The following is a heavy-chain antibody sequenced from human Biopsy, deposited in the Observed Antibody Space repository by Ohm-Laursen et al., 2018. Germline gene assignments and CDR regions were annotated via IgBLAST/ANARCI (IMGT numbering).Heavy chain of an antibody. CDR2: IYYSGGT. V-gene: IGHV4-59*01. CDR3: ARVEAGTYDALDI. J-gene: IGHJ3*02. CDR1: GGSMTGYE. D-gene: IGHD1-26*01. Sequence: LSLTCSVSGGSMTGYEWSWIRLAPGKGLEWIGYIYYSGGTKYNPSLASRVTFSVDMSKSQFSLKLYSVTAADAAVYYCARVEAGTYDALDIWGQGTLVAVSA.